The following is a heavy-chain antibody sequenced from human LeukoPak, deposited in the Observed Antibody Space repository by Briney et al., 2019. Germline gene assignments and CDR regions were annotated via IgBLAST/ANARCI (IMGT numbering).Heavy chain of an antibody. CDR2: ISWNSGSI. Sequence: GRSLRLSCAASGFTFDDYAMHWVRQAPGKGLEGVSGISWNSGSIGYADSVTGRFTISRDNAKNSLYLQMNSLRAEDTALYYCAKDRQLLLFGELLGYFDYWGQGPLVTVSS. V-gene: IGHV3-9*01. J-gene: IGHJ4*02. CDR1: GFTFDDYA. CDR3: AKDRQLLLFGELLGYFDY. D-gene: IGHD3-10*01.